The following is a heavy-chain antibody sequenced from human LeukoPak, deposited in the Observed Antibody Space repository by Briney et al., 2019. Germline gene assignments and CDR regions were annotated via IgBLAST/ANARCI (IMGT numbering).Heavy chain of an antibody. Sequence: SQTLSLTCAISGDSVSSNSAAWNWMRQSPSRGLEWLGRTYYRSKWYNDYAVSVKSRITTHPDTSKNQFSLQLNSVTPEDTAVYYCARALDWPTRGDFDYWGQGTLVTVSS. D-gene: IGHD3-9*01. V-gene: IGHV6-1*01. J-gene: IGHJ4*02. CDR2: TYYRSKWYN. CDR3: ARALDWPTRGDFDY. CDR1: GDSVSSNSAA.